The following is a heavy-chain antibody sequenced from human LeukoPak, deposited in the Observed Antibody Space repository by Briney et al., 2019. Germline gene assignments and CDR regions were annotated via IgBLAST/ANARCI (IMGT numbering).Heavy chain of an antibody. J-gene: IGHJ4*02. Sequence: GRSLRLSCAASEFSFSSYGMHWVRQAPGKGLQWVVSLWYDGTNKYHADSVKGRFTISRDNSQSTLYLQMNSLRAEDTAVYYCARARNNYDSSGYSALDYWGQGTLVTVSS. V-gene: IGHV3-33*01. CDR3: ARARNNYDSSGYSALDY. CDR2: LWYDGTNK. D-gene: IGHD3-22*01. CDR1: EFSFSSYG.